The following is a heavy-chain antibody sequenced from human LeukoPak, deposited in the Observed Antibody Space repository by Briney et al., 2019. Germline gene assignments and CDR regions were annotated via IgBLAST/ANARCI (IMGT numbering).Heavy chain of an antibody. CDR1: GFTFDDYA. CDR3: AKGIYGDPKTNYFDY. V-gene: IGHV3-9*03. J-gene: IGHJ4*02. Sequence: GGSLRLSCAASGFTFDDYAMHWVRQAPGKGLEWVSGISWNSGSIGYADSVKGRFTISRDNAKNSLYLQMNSLRAEDMALYYCAKGIYGDPKTNYFDYWGQGTLVTVSS. CDR2: ISWNSGSI. D-gene: IGHD4-17*01.